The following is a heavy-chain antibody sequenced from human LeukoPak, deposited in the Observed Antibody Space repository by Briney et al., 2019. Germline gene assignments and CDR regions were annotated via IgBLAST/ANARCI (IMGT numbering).Heavy chain of an antibody. D-gene: IGHD2-2*01. CDR3: ARTSGSTSGYNWFDP. CDR1: GGTFSSYA. J-gene: IGHJ5*02. Sequence: SVKVSCKASGGTFSSYAISWVRQAPGQGLEWMGGIIPIFGTANYAQKFQDRVTITADESTSTAYMELSSLRSEDTAVYYCARTSGSTSGYNWFDPWGQGTLVTVSS. V-gene: IGHV1-69*13. CDR2: IIPIFGTA.